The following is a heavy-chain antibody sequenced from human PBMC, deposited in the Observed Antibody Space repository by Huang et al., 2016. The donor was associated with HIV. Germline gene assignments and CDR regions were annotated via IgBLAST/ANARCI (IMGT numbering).Heavy chain of an antibody. D-gene: IGHD5-18*01. Sequence: QLQLHESGPGLVKPSETLSLTCTVSGGSIRGSTYSWGWIRQPPGKGLEWIATIYYCGITFYNPSRESRVTISADTSKNQFSLNLSSVTAADTAVYYCARRSGYSYGYYFDYWGQGTLVTVSS. CDR1: GGSIRGSTYS. CDR2: IYYCGIT. J-gene: IGHJ4*02. CDR3: ARRSGYSYGYYFDY. V-gene: IGHV4-39*01.